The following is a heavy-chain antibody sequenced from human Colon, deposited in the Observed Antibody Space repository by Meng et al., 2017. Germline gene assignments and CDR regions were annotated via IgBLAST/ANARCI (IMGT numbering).Heavy chain of an antibody. J-gene: IGHJ4*02. CDR2: INWNGGST. CDR3: ARLYYEGYFDY. Sequence: GESLKISCAASGFTFDDYGMSWVRQAPGKGLEWVSGINWNGGSTGYADSVKGRFTISRDNAKNSLYLQMNSLRAEDTALYYCARLYYEGYFDYWGQGRLVTVSS. V-gene: IGHV3-20*04. D-gene: IGHD3-22*01. CDR1: GFTFDDYG.